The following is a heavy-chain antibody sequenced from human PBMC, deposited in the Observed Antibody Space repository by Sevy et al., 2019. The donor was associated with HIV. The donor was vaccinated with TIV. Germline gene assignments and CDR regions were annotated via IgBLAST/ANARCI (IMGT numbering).Heavy chain of an antibody. CDR3: AKDPRDSSGWYYYGMDV. CDR1: GFTFGSYG. J-gene: IGHJ6*02. Sequence: GGSLRLSCTASGFTFGSYGMHWVRQAPGKGLEWVAVISYDGSNKYYADSVKGRFTISRDNSKNTLYLQMNSLRAEDTAVYSCAKDPRDSSGWYYYGMDVWGQGTTVTVSS. D-gene: IGHD6-19*01. V-gene: IGHV3-30*18. CDR2: ISYDGSNK.